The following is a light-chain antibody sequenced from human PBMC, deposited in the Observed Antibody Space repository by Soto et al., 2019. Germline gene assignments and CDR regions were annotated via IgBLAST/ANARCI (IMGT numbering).Light chain of an antibody. CDR1: SGHSSYI. V-gene: IGLV4-60*02. J-gene: IGLJ3*02. CDR3: VTWDSNTRV. CDR2: LEGSGSY. Sequence: QPVLTQSSSASASLASSVKLTCTLSSGHSSYIIAWHQQQPGKAPRYLMKLEGSGSYNKGSGVPDRFSGSSSGADRYLTISNLQVEDEADYYCVTWDSNTRVFGGGTKLTVL.